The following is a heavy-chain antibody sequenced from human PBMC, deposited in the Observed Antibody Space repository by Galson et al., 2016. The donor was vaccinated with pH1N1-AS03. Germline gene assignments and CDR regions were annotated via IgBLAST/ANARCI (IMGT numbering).Heavy chain of an antibody. J-gene: IGHJ4*02. CDR2: IYPGDSDT. D-gene: IGHD5-24*01. CDR1: GYIFTSYW. CDR3: ARQVRDGTNDYFNY. V-gene: IGHV5-51*01. Sequence: QSGAEVKKPGESLKISCKTSGYIFTSYWVAWVRHMPGKGLEWMGIIYPGDSDTRYSPSFQGQVTISADRSINTAYLQWSSLMASDTAIYYCARQVRDGTNDYFNYWGQGILVTVSS.